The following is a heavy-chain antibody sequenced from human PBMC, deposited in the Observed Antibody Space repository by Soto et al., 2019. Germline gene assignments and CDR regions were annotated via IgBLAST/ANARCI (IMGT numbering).Heavy chain of an antibody. D-gene: IGHD2-15*01. CDR1: GGSISSGDYY. Sequence: SETLSLTCTVSGGSISSGDYYWSWIRQPPGKGLEWIGYIYYSGSTYYNPSLKSRVTISVDTSKNQFSLKLSSVTAADTAVYYCARDIVVVVAASNYYYGMDVWGQGTTVTVS. CDR3: ARDIVVVVAASNYYYGMDV. J-gene: IGHJ6*02. CDR2: IYYSGST. V-gene: IGHV4-30-4*01.